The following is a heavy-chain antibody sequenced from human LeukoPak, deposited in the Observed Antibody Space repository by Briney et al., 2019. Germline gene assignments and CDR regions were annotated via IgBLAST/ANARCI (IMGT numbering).Heavy chain of an antibody. CDR3: ARDVSGDGYNFFDY. CDR2: LYRGGAT. J-gene: IGHJ4*02. D-gene: IGHD5-24*01. Sequence: GGSLRLSCAVSGLIVSSNHMNWVRQAPGKGLEWVSVLYRGGATYYTDSVKGRFTISRDHSKNTVYLQINSLRVEDTAVYYCARDVSGDGYNFFDYWGLGILVTVSS. CDR1: GLIVSSNH. V-gene: IGHV3-66*01.